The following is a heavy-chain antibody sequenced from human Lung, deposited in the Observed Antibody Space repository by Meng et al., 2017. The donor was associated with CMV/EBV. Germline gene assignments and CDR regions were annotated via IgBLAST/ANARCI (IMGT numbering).Heavy chain of an antibody. D-gene: IGHD3-3*01. CDR3: ARGIFGVVDY. J-gene: IGHJ4*02. CDR2: IHHTGSS. Sequence: SETLSLXCTVSDYSISSGFYWGCVRQPPGKGLEWIGSIHHTGSSYYNPSLKSRVTLSVDTSKNQFSLKVTSVTAADTAVYYCARGIFGVVDYWGKGTLVTVSS. V-gene: IGHV4-38-2*02. CDR1: DYSISSGFY.